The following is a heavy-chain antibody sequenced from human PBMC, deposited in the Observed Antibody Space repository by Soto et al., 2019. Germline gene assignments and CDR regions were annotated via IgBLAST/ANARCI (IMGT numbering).Heavy chain of an antibody. J-gene: IGHJ3*02. V-gene: IGHV3-74*01. CDR1: GFTFSSYW. Sequence: GGSLRLSCGASGFTFSSYWMHWVRQAPGKGLVWVSRINSDGSSTSSADSVKGRFTISRDNAKNTLYLQMNSLRAEDTAVYYCARDGEELVPHPNAFDIWGQGTMVTVSS. D-gene: IGHD6-6*01. CDR3: ARDGEELVPHPNAFDI. CDR2: INSDGSST.